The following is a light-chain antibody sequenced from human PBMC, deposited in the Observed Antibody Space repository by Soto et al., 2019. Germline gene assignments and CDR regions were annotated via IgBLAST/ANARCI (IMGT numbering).Light chain of an antibody. J-gene: IGKJ4*01. CDR1: QSISRT. Sequence: EIVLTQSPDTLSVSPGERATLSCRDSQSISRTLAWYQQKSVQPPRLLIYDASTSATGFPARFSGSGSGTEFTRTISSLQSEDFAVYYWQQYNNWPRTFGGGTTVEIK. CDR2: DAS. V-gene: IGKV3D-15*01. CDR3: QQYNNWPRT.